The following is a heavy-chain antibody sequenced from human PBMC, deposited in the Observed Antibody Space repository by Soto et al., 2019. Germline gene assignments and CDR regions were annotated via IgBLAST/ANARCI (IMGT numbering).Heavy chain of an antibody. CDR2: IIPIFGTA. D-gene: IGHD4-17*01. V-gene: IGHV1-69*13. Sequence: SVKVSCKASGGTFSSYAISWVRQAPGQGLEWMGGIIPIFGTANYAQKFQGRVTITADESTSTAYMELSSLRSEDTAVYYCARGGGPTTYYYYYGMDVWGQGTTVTVSS. J-gene: IGHJ6*02. CDR3: ARGGGPTTYYYYYGMDV. CDR1: GGTFSSYA.